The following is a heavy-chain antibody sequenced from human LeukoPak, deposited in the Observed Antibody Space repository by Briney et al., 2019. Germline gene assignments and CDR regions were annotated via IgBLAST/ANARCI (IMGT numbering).Heavy chain of an antibody. CDR2: ISGSGGST. CDR3: AKPYYYGSGSYFNFDY. J-gene: IGHJ4*02. Sequence: GGSLRLSCAGSGFTFSSYAMSWVRQAPGKGLEWVSGISGSGGSTYYADSVKGRFTISGDNSKNTLYLQMNSLRAEDTAVYYCAKPYYYGSGSYFNFDYWGQGTLVTVSS. D-gene: IGHD3-10*01. CDR1: GFTFSSYA. V-gene: IGHV3-23*01.